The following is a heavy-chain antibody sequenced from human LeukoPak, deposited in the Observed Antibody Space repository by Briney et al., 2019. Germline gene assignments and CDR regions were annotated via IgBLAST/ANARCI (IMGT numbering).Heavy chain of an antibody. J-gene: IGHJ4*02. V-gene: IGHV3-48*01. CDR3: ARDRRGGSSYFDY. CDR2: ISSSSSTI. Sequence: VGSLRLSCAASGFTFSSYSMNWVRQAPGKGLEWVSYISSSSSTIYYADSVKGRFTISRDNAKNSLYLQMNSLRAEDTAVYYCARDRRGGSSYFDYWGQGTLVTVSS. CDR1: GFTFSSYS. D-gene: IGHD6-6*01.